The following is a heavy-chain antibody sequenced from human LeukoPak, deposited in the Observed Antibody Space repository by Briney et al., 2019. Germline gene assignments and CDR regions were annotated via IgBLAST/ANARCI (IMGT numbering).Heavy chain of an antibody. CDR2: INPNSGGT. Sequence: ASVKVSCKASGYTFTGYYMHWVRQAPGQGLEWMGWINPNSGGTNYAQKFQGRVPMTRDTSISTAYMELSRMRSDDTAVYYCASSGGTYYYGSGSYYFGYWGQGTLVTVSS. CDR1: GYTFTGYY. J-gene: IGHJ4*02. D-gene: IGHD3-10*01. CDR3: ASSGGTYYYGSGSYYFGY. V-gene: IGHV1-2*02.